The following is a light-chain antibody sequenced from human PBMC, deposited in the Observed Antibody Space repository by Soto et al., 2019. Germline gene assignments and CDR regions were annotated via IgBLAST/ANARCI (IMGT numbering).Light chain of an antibody. CDR2: EVS. J-gene: IGLJ1*01. V-gene: IGLV2-14*03. CDR1: SSDVGGYNY. Sequence: QSVLTQPACVSVSPGQSINISCTGTSSDVGGYNYVSWYQQHPGKAPTVMIYEVSNRPSGVSNRFSGSKSGNTASLTISGLQAEDEADYYCSSYTSSSTLFGTGTKVTVL. CDR3: SSYTSSSTL.